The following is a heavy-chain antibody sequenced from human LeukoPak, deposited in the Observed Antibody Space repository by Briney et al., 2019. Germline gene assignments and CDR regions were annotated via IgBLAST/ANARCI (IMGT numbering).Heavy chain of an antibody. CDR1: GLTFSSYT. CDR3: ARGSHQDYFGSMTYLFDY. CDR2: ISHDGRNK. D-gene: IGHD3-10*01. V-gene: IGHV3-30*04. J-gene: IGHJ4*02. Sequence: GGSLRLSCAASGLTFSSYTIHWVRQAPGKGLEWVTLISHDGRNKNYADSVKGRFTISRDNSKKTLYLEVNSLRPEDTAVYYCARGSHQDYFGSMTYLFDYWGQGILVTVSS.